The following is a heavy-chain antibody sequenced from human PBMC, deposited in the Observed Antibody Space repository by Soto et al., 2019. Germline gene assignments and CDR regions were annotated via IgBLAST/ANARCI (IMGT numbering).Heavy chain of an antibody. V-gene: IGHV4-39*02. D-gene: IGHD2-15*01. CDR2: IFYTGTT. Sequence: ETLSLTCSVSGGSINYNSYYWGWIRQPPGKGLEWVGGIFYTGTTYYSPSLKDRVTISVDTSKNSFSLNLTSVTAADTAVYFCARLVVVASVANAWGQGTLVTVSS. CDR3: ARLVVVASVANA. J-gene: IGHJ5*02. CDR1: GGSINYNSYY.